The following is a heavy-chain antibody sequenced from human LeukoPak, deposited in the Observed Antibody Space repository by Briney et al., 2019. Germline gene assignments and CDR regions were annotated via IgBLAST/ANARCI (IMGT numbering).Heavy chain of an antibody. D-gene: IGHD2-2*01. Sequence: SSQTRSLTCTVSGGSISSYYWSWIRQPPGKGLEWIGYIYYSGSTNYNPSLTSRVPISVDTSKNQFSLKLSSVTAADTAVYYCARAGCSSTSCYGVYFDYWGQGTLVTVSS. J-gene: IGHJ4*02. V-gene: IGHV4-59*01. CDR2: IYYSGST. CDR1: GGSISSYY. CDR3: ARAGCSSTSCYGVYFDY.